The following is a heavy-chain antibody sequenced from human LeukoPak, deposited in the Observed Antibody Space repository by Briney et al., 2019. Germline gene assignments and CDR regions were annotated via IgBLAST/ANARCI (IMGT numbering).Heavy chain of an antibody. Sequence: GGSLRLSCAASGFTVSSNYMSWVRQAPGKGLEWVSVIYSGGSTYYADSVKGRFTISRDNSKNTLYLQMNSLRAEDTAVYYCARSPPPYYYYYGRDVWGQGTTVTVSS. J-gene: IGHJ6*02. CDR1: GFTVSSNY. CDR2: IYSGGST. V-gene: IGHV3-53*01. CDR3: ARSPPPYYYYYGRDV.